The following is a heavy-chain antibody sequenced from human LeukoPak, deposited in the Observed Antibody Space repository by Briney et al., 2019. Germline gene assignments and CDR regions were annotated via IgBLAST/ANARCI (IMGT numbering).Heavy chain of an antibody. CDR2: ISGSSDTA. CDR1: GFTFKSDA. D-gene: IGHD3-10*01. J-gene: IGHJ4*02. V-gene: IGHV3-23*01. Sequence: GGSLRLSCAVSGFTFKSDAMSWVRQALGKGLEWVSTISGSSDTAYYADSVKGRFTISRDKSKSSLFLQMNNLRAEDTAIYDCAKDRGSVRAIWGQGALVTVSS. CDR3: AKDRGSVRAI.